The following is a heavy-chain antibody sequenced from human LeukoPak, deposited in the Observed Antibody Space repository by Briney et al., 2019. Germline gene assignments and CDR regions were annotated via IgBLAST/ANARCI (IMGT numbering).Heavy chain of an antibody. CDR1: GGSISSGGYY. Sequence: SETLSLTCTVSGGSISSGGYYWGWLRQPPGKGLEWIASIYYSGSTYYNNPSLKSRVTISVDTSKSQVSLKLSSVTAADTAVYFCARSGNSFLVDYWGRGTLVTVSS. CDR2: IYYSGST. V-gene: IGHV4-39*01. D-gene: IGHD5-18*01. CDR3: ARSGNSFLVDY. J-gene: IGHJ4*02.